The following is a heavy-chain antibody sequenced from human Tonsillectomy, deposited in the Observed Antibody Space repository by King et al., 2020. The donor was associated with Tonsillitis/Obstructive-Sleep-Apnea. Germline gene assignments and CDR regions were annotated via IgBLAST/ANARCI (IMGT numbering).Heavy chain of an antibody. D-gene: IGHD2-15*01. CDR2: IFSNDEK. CDR1: GFSVSNARMG. J-gene: IGHJ4*02. V-gene: IGHV2-26*01. Sequence: TLKESGPVLVKPTETLTLTCTVSGFSVSNARMGVNWIRQPPGKALEWLAHIFSNDEKSYSTSLKSRLTISKDTSKSQVVLTMTNMDPVATATYYCARIRCSGGSCYHDYWGQGTLVTVSS. CDR3: ARIRCSGGSCYHDY.